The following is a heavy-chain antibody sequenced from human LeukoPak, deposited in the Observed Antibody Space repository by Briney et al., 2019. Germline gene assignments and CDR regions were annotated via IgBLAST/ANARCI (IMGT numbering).Heavy chain of an antibody. D-gene: IGHD3-10*01. CDR1: GGSISSGGYY. J-gene: IGHJ6*02. Sequence: SETLSLTCTVSGGSISSGGYYRSWIRQPPGKGLEWIGYIYHSGSTYYNPSLKSRVTISVDTSKNQFSLKLSSVTAADTAVYYCARVPLMVRGANGSYYYYYGMDVWGQGTTVTVSS. CDR2: IYHSGST. V-gene: IGHV4-61*08. CDR3: ARVPLMVRGANGSYYYYYGMDV.